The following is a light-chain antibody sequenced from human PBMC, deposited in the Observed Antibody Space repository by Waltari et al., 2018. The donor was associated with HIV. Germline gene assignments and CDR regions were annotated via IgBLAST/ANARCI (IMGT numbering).Light chain of an antibody. J-gene: IGLJ3*02. CDR3: CSYAGNYTLV. CDR2: DVS. Sequence: QSALTQPRSVSGSPGQSVTISCTGTSSDVGGYNSVSWYQQHPGKAPKFMLYDVSKRPSGVPDRFSGSKSGNTASLTISGLQAEDEADYYCCSYAGNYTLVFGGGTKLTVL. V-gene: IGLV2-11*01. CDR1: SSDVGGYNS.